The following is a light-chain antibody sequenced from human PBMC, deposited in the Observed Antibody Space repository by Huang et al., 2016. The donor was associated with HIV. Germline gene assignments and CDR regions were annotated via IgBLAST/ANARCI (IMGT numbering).Light chain of an antibody. Sequence: DIVMTQSPASLAVSLGERATFNCKSNRSLLYSSNIKHSLAWYKQRQGQPPNLLIYWATTLESGVPDKFIGSGSGTELALTITSLRAEDVSIYYCQQYYSLPLTFGGGTKVEIK. CDR2: WAT. J-gene: IGKJ4*01. CDR1: RSLLYSSNIKHS. V-gene: IGKV4-1*01. CDR3: QQYYSLPLT.